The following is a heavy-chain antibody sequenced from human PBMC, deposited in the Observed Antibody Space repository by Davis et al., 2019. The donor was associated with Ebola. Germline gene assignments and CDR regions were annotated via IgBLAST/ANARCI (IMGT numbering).Heavy chain of an antibody. V-gene: IGHV3-49*04. J-gene: IGHJ4*02. CDR3: TIGSGSFDY. CDR1: GFTFGDYA. Sequence: PGGSLRLSCTGSGFTFGDYAMSWVRQAPGKGLEWVGFIRSKAYGGTTEYAASVKGRFTISRDDSKSIAYLQMNSLKTEDTAVYYCTIGSGSFDYWGQGTLVTVSS. D-gene: IGHD3-10*01. CDR2: IRSKAYGGTT.